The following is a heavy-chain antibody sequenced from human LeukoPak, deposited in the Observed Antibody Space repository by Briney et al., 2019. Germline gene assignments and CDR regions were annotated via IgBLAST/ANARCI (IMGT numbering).Heavy chain of an antibody. CDR1: GYTFTSYG. CDR3: ARESHERREDY. D-gene: IGHD1-26*01. J-gene: IGHJ4*02. Sequence: ASVKVFCKASGYTFTSYGISWVRQAPGQGLEWMGWISASNGDTDYAQKFQDRVTVTTDTSTSTAYMDLRSMRSDDTAVYYCARESHERREDYWGQGTLVTVSS. CDR2: ISASNGDT. V-gene: IGHV1-18*01.